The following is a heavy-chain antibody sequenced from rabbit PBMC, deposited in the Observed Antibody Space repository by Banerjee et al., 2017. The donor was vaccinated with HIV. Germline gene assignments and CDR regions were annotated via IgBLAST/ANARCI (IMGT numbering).Heavy chain of an antibody. J-gene: IGHJ4*01. CDR3: ARDLADVIGWNFNL. CDR2: IHAGSSGDT. CDR1: GFSFSSSYY. V-gene: IGHV1S45*01. D-gene: IGHD1-1*01. Sequence: QEQLVESGGGLVQPGGTLTLTCTASGFSFSSSYYMSWVRQAPGKGLEWIGCIHAGSSGDTVYATWAKGRFTISKASWTTVTLQMTSLTAADTASYFCARDLADVIGWNFNLWGPGTLVTVS.